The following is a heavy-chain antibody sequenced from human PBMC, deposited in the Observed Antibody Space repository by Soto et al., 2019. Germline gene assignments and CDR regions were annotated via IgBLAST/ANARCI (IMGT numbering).Heavy chain of an antibody. D-gene: IGHD1-26*01. V-gene: IGHV1-69*06. CDR2: IITIFGTA. Sequence: QVQLVQSGAEVKKPGSSVRVSCKASGDTFSSYAISWVRQAPGQGLEWMGGIITIFGTANYAQKFQGRVTITADKSTSTASMELSGLRGEETAVYCCASLVVLGAFGPWGQGALFTVSS. CDR1: GDTFSSYA. CDR3: ASLVVLGAFGP. J-gene: IGHJ5*02.